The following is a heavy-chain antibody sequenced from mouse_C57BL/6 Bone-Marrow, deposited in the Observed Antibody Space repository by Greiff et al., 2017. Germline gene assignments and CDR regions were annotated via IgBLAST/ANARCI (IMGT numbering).Heavy chain of an antibody. CDR1: GYTFTSYG. CDR3: ASDYYGSSRFAY. D-gene: IGHD1-1*01. V-gene: IGHV1-81*01. CDR2: IYPRSGNT. Sequence: QVQLQQSGAELARPGASVKLSCKASGYTFTSYGISRVKQRTGQGLEWIGEIYPRSGNTYYNEKFKGKATLTADKSSSTAYMELRSLTSEDSAVYFCASDYYGSSRFAYWGQGTLVTVSA. J-gene: IGHJ3*01.